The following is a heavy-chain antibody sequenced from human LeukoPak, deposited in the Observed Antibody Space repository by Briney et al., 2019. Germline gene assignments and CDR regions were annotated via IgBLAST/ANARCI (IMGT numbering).Heavy chain of an antibody. CDR1: GGSISSGGYS. Sequence: PSETLSLTCAVSGGSISSGGYSWSWIRQPPGKGLEWIGYIYHSGSTYYNPSLKSRVTISVDRSKNQFSLKLSSVTAADTAAYYCARAEHDYGDYSDAFDIWGQGTMVTVSS. CDR2: IYHSGST. V-gene: IGHV4-30-2*01. D-gene: IGHD4-17*01. J-gene: IGHJ3*02. CDR3: ARAEHDYGDYSDAFDI.